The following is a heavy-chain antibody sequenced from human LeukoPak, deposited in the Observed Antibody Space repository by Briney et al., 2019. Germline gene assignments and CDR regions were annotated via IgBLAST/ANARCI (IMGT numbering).Heavy chain of an antibody. V-gene: IGHV3-30*18. D-gene: IGHD3-16*01. Sequence: PGGSLRLSCAASGFTFSSYGMHWVRQAPGKGLEWVAVISYDGVNKYYSDSVKGRFTISRDSSKTTLYLQMNSLRAEDTAVYYCAKDPSTYYDYVWGTSIDYWGQGTLVTVSS. CDR2: ISYDGVNK. J-gene: IGHJ4*02. CDR1: GFTFSSYG. CDR3: AKDPSTYYDYVWGTSIDY.